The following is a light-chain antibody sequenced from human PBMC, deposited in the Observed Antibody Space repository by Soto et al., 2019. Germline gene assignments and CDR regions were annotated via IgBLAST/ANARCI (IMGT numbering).Light chain of an antibody. CDR2: GAS. CDR3: QQYGSSPFT. CDR1: QSVSSSY. Sequence: EIVLTQSPGTLSLSPGERATLSCRASQSVSSSYLAWYQQKPGQAPRLLIYGASSRATGIPDRFSGSGSGTDFTLTISRLEPEDFAVYYCQQYGSSPFTFGPGNKVYIK. J-gene: IGKJ3*01. V-gene: IGKV3-20*01.